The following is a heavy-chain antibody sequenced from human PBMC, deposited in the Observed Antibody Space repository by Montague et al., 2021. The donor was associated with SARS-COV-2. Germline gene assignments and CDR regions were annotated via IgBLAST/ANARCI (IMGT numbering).Heavy chain of an antibody. Sequence: SETLSLTCTVSGGSVSSSNYFWGWVRQPPGKGLEWIGSIYFGGGTYYXXXVERRVTISVDTSKNHFSLKLTSVTAADTAVYYCARDVGKGFSGYETEGGFDYWGQGTPVTVSS. J-gene: IGHJ4*02. V-gene: IGHV4-39*07. CDR1: GGSVSSSNYF. CDR3: ARDVGKGFSGYETEGGFDY. D-gene: IGHD5-12*01. CDR2: IYFGGGT.